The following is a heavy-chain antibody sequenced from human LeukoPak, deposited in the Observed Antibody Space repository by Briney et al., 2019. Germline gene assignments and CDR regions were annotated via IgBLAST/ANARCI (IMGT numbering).Heavy chain of an antibody. CDR2: IKQDGSEK. Sequence: PGGSLRLSCAASGFTFSSYWMSWARRAPGKGLEWVANIKQDGSEKYYVDSVKGRFTISRDNAKNSLYLQMNSLRAEDTAVYYCARDFSGASRIDYWGQGTLVTVSS. V-gene: IGHV3-7*01. CDR3: ARDFSGASRIDY. D-gene: IGHD4/OR15-4a*01. CDR1: GFTFSSYW. J-gene: IGHJ4*02.